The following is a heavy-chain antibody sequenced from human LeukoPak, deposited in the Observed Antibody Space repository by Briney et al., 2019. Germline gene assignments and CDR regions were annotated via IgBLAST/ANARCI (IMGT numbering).Heavy chain of an antibody. Sequence: QPGGSLRLSCAASGFTFSSYWMSWVRQAPGKGLEWVANIKQDGSEKYYVDSVKGRFTISRDNAKNSLYLQMNSLRAEDTAVYYCAKGVVRALLPYYFDYWGQGTLVTVSS. CDR2: IKQDGSEK. D-gene: IGHD3-10*01. CDR3: AKGVVRALLPYYFDY. V-gene: IGHV3-7*03. J-gene: IGHJ4*02. CDR1: GFTFSSYW.